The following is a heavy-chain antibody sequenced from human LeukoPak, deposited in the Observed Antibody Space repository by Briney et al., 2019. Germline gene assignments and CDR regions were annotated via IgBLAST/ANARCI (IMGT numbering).Heavy chain of an antibody. CDR2: ISYDGSNK. J-gene: IGHJ4*02. Sequence: PGGSLRLSCAASGFTFSSYGMHWVRQAPGKGLEWVAVISYDGSNKYYADSVKGRFTISRDNSKNTLYLQMNSLRAEDTAVYYCAKGQYYYGSGSYYSGAVPFGEASDLDYWGQGTLVTVSS. V-gene: IGHV3-30*18. D-gene: IGHD3-10*01. CDR1: GFTFSSYG. CDR3: AKGQYYYGSGSYYSGAVPFGEASDLDY.